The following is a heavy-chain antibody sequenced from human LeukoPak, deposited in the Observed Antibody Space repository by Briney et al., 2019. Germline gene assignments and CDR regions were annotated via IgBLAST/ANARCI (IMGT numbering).Heavy chain of an antibody. CDR1: GGSISSYY. CDR2: IYYSGST. Sequence: PSETLSLTCTVSGGSISSYYWSWIRQPPGKGLEWIGYIYYSGSTNYNPSLKSRVTISVDTSKNQFSLKLCSVTAADTAVYYCARHYCYDSTCYYFDYWGQGTLVTVSS. CDR3: ARHYCYDSTCYYFDY. V-gene: IGHV4-59*08. D-gene: IGHD3-22*01. J-gene: IGHJ4*02.